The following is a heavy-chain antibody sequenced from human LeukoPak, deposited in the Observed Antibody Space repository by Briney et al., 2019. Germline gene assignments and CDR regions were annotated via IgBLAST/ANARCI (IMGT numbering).Heavy chain of an antibody. Sequence: GGSLRLSCAASGFTFSSYSMNWVRQAPGKALEWVSYISSSSRTIYYADSVKGRLTISRDNAKNLLYLQMNSLRDEDTAVYYCARDGKDIVVVPADIGDYWGQGTLVTVSS. V-gene: IGHV3-48*02. D-gene: IGHD2-2*01. CDR3: ARDGKDIVVVPADIGDY. CDR1: GFTFSSYS. J-gene: IGHJ4*02. CDR2: ISSSSRTI.